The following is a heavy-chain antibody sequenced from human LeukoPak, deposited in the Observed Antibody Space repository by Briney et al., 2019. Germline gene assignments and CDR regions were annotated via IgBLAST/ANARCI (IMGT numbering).Heavy chain of an antibody. Sequence: ASVKVSCMASGHTFTGYYMHWVRQAPGQGLEWMGGIIPIFGTANYAQKFQGRVTITADESTSTAYMELSSLRSEDTAVYYCARDRSGSSSWSPFDYWGQGTLVTVSS. CDR3: ARDRSGSSSWSPFDY. V-gene: IGHV1-69*13. CDR1: GHTFTGYY. CDR2: IIPIFGTA. J-gene: IGHJ4*02. D-gene: IGHD6-13*01.